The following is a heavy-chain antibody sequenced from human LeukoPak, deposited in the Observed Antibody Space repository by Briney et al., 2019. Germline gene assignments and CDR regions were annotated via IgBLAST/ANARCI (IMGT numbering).Heavy chain of an antibody. D-gene: IGHD5-18*01. V-gene: IGHV4-34*01. J-gene: IGHJ5*02. CDR2: INHSGST. Sequence: PSETLSLTCAVYGGSFSGYYWSWIRQPPGKGLEWIGEINHSGSTNYNPSLKSRVTISVDTSKNQFSLKLSSVTAADTAVYYCAREPKHGGYSFWIWFDPWGQGTLVTVSS. CDR3: AREPKHGGYSFWIWFDP. CDR1: GGSFSGYY.